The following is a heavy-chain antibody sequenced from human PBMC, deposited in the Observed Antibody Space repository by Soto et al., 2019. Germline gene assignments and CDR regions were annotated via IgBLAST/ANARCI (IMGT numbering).Heavy chain of an antibody. Sequence: GGSLRLSCAASAFTFKPYAMSWVRQAPGKGPEWVSTISGSGNSTYYADSVKGRFTISRDHSKNTLYLQMNSLRAEDTAVYYCAKILGHDFWSGYSYYYYYGMDVWGQGTTVTVSS. CDR3: AKILGHDFWSGYSYYYYYGMDV. J-gene: IGHJ6*02. CDR2: ISGSGNST. D-gene: IGHD3-3*01. V-gene: IGHV3-23*01. CDR1: AFTFKPYA.